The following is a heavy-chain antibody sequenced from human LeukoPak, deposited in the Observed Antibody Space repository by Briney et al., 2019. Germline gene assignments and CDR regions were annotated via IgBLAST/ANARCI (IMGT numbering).Heavy chain of an antibody. J-gene: IGHJ4*02. Sequence: ASVKVSCKASGYTFTSYYMHWVRQAPGQGLEWMGIINPSGGSTSYAQKFQGRVTMTRDTSTSTVYMELSNLRSEDTAVYYCATSGAETGTVNYWGQGTLVTVSS. CDR2: INPSGGST. CDR3: ATSGAETGTVNY. V-gene: IGHV1-46*03. D-gene: IGHD1-1*01. CDR1: GYTFTSYY.